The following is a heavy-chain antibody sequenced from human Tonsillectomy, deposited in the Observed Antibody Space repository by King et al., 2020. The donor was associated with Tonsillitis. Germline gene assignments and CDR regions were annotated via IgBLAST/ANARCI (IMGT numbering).Heavy chain of an antibody. CDR2: ISYDGSEK. CDR1: GFTFSHYA. J-gene: IGHJ4*02. CDR3: ARDLMSGDWNDPLGYFHY. V-gene: IGHV3-30*04. D-gene: IGHD1-1*01. Sequence: VQLVESGGGVVQPGRSLRLSCAASGFTFSHYAMHWVRQAPGKGLEWVAIISYDGSEKYYADSVKGRFTISRDNSKNKMYVQMNSLRAEDTAVYYCARDLMSGDWNDPLGYFHYWGQGTLVTVSS.